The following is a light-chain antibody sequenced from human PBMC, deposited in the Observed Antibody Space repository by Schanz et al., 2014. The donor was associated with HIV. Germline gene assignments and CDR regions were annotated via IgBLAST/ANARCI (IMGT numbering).Light chain of an antibody. V-gene: IGLV2-23*02. J-gene: IGLJ2*01. CDR3: CSYAGSSTFVV. Sequence: QSALTQPASVSGSPGQSITISCTGTSSDVGYYNYVSWYQQHPGKAPKIMIYDVSNRPSGVSNRFSGSKSVNTASLTISGLQADDEADYYCCSYAGSSTFVVFGGGTKLTVL. CDR2: DVS. CDR1: SSDVGYYNY.